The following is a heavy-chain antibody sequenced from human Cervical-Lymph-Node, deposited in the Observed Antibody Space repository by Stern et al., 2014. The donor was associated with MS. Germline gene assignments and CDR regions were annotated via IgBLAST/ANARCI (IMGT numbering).Heavy chain of an antibody. CDR1: GYTLSELS. J-gene: IGHJ4*02. V-gene: IGHV1-24*01. D-gene: IGHD3-10*01. CDR3: ATGNYFGSGTYSLYYFDY. CDR2: FDPEDGET. Sequence: QVQLVQSGAEVKKPGASVQVSCKVSGYTLSELSVHWVRQAPGKGLECMGGFDPEDGETIYAQNFQGRVTMTEDTSTDTAYMELSSLTSEDTAVYYCATGNYFGSGTYSLYYFDYWGQGTLVTVSS.